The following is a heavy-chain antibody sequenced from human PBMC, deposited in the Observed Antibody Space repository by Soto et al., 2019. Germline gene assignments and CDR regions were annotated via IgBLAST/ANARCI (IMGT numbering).Heavy chain of an antibody. Sequence: GGSLRLSCAASGFTFSSYAMSWVRQAPGKGLEWVSAVSGSGSRTYYADSVKGRFTVSRDNSKNTLFLQMNSLRAEDTAVYFCAKDIVTGTSDYWGQGALVTVSS. V-gene: IGHV3-23*01. J-gene: IGHJ4*02. D-gene: IGHD1-20*01. CDR2: VSGSGSRT. CDR3: AKDIVTGTSDY. CDR1: GFTFSSYA.